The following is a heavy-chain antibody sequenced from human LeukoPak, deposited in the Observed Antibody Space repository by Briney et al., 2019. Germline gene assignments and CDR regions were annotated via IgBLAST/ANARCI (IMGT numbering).Heavy chain of an antibody. CDR2: FDPEDDET. Sequence: ASVKVSCKVSGYTLTELSMHWVRQAPGKGLEWMGGFDPEDDETIYAQKFQGRVTMTEDTSTDTAYMELSSLRSEDTAVYYCATHLIAAAGTRWFDPWGQETLVTVSS. CDR3: ATHLIAAAGTRWFDP. CDR1: GYTLTELS. V-gene: IGHV1-24*01. J-gene: IGHJ5*02. D-gene: IGHD6-13*01.